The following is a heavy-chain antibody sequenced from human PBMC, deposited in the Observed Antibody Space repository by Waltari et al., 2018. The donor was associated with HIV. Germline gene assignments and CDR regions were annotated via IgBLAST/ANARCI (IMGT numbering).Heavy chain of an antibody. CDR1: GGSLSSGCYY. D-gene: IGHD2-8*01. CDR3: ARDPLCTNGVCYKFDP. CDR2: LYYTGST. Sequence: QVQLQESGPGLVKPSQTLSLTCTVSGGSLSSGCYYRSWIRQHPGKGLEWIGYLYYTGSTYYNPSLKSRVTISVDTSKNQFSLKLSSVTAADTAVYYCARDPLCTNGVCYKFDPWGQGTLVTVSS. V-gene: IGHV4-31*03. J-gene: IGHJ5*02.